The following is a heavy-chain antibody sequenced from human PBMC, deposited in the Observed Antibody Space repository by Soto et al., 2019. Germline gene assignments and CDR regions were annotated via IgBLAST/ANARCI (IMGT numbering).Heavy chain of an antibody. D-gene: IGHD6-13*01. V-gene: IGHV3-9*01. CDR2: INWNSGSI. CDR1: GFTFDDYA. CDR3: VKDESINWYSGHFRH. Sequence: EVQLVESGGGLVQPGRSLRLSCAASGFTFDDYAFHWFRKFPGKGLKWVSGINWNSGSIGYGDPVRGRFAISRDNAKNSLHLQMNSLSAEDTAFYYCVKDESINWYSGHFRHWGQGTLVTVSS. J-gene: IGHJ1*01.